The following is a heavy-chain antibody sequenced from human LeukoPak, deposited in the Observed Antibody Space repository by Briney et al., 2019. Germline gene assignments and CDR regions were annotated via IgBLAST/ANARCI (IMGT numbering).Heavy chain of an antibody. CDR3: ARLNFGSEEY. CDR2: ISAYNGNT. V-gene: IGHV1-18*01. D-gene: IGHD3-10*01. Sequence: ASVRVSCKTSGYTFTSYGISWVRQAPGQGLEWMGWISAYNGNTNYAQKFQGRVTVTTETSTSTAYMELRSLRFDDTAVYYCARLNFGSEEYWGQGTLVTVSS. CDR1: GYTFTSYG. J-gene: IGHJ4*02.